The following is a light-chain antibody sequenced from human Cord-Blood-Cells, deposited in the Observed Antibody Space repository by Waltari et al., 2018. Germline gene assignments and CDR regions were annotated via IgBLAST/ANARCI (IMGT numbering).Light chain of an antibody. CDR1: SSDVGSDNL. CDR3: CSYAGSSTWV. V-gene: IGLV2-23*01. Sequence: QSALTQPASVSGSPGQSIPLSCTGTSSDVGSDNLVSWYQQHPGKDPKLMIYEGSKRPSGVSNRFSGSKSGNTASLTISGLQAEDEADYYCCSYAGSSTWVFGGGTKLTVL. J-gene: IGLJ3*02. CDR2: EGS.